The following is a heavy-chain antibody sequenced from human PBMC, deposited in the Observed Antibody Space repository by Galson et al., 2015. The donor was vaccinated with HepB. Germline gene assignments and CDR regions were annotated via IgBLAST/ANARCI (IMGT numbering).Heavy chain of an antibody. Sequence: SGAEVKKPGESLKIPCKDSGFSFGNYWIAWVRQVPGKGLEWMGMIYPTNSDTQYSPSFQGQVTISADKSISTAYLQWSSLKASDTAMYYCARRSMTPVTTDFDIWGQGTMVTVSS. D-gene: IGHD4-17*01. J-gene: IGHJ3*02. V-gene: IGHV5-51*01. CDR1: GFSFGNYW. CDR3: ARRSMTPVTTDFDI. CDR2: IYPTNSDT.